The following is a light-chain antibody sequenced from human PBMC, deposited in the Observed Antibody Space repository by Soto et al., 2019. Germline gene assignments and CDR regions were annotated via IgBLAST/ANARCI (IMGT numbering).Light chain of an antibody. CDR3: SSYTTSSSYV. V-gene: IGLV2-14*01. J-gene: IGLJ1*01. Sequence: QSALTQPASVSGSPGQSITISCAGTSSDVGAYNYVSWYQHQPGKAPKLIIYEVSNRPSGVSDRFSASKSGSTASLTISGLQAEDEADYFCSSYTTSSSYVFGTGTKVTVL. CDR1: SSDVGAYNY. CDR2: EVS.